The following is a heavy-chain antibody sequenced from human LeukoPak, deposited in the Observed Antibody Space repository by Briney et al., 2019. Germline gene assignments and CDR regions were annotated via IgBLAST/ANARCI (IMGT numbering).Heavy chain of an antibody. CDR1: GYTFTSYG. Sequence: ASVKVSCKASGYTFTSYGISWVRQAPGQGLEWMGWISAYSGNTNYAQKLQGRVTMTTDTSTSTAYMELRSLRSDDTAVYYCARTSGSRGYSYGWDYWGQGTLVTVSS. V-gene: IGHV1-18*01. D-gene: IGHD5-18*01. CDR2: ISAYSGNT. CDR3: ARTSGSRGYSYGWDY. J-gene: IGHJ4*02.